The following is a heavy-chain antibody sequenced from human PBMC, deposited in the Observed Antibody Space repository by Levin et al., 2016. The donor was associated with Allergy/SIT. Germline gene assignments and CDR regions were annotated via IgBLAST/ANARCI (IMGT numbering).Heavy chain of an antibody. Sequence: ASVKVSCKASGYTFTAYYMHWVRQDPGQGLEWMGWINPNSGSTNYAQKFQGRVTMTRDTSISTAYMELSRLTSDDTAVYYCAREDQYQLLYPKGYDFWGQGTLVTVSS. D-gene: IGHD2-2*02. J-gene: IGHJ4*02. CDR3: AREDQYQLLYPKGYDF. CDR2: INPNSGST. V-gene: IGHV1-2*02. CDR1: GYTFTAYY.